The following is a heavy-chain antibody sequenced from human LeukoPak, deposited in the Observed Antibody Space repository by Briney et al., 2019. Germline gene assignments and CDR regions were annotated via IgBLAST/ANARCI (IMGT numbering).Heavy chain of an antibody. CDR2: VNSDGSST. CDR1: GFTFISSG. CDR3: ARGRYYGMDV. V-gene: IGHV3-74*01. J-gene: IGHJ6*02. Sequence: GGSLRLSWAASGFTFISSGMTWFRQAPGRGLGWVSRVNSDGSSTTYADSVKGRFTISRDNAKNTLYLQMNSLRAEDTAVYYCARGRYYGMDVWGQGTTVTVSS.